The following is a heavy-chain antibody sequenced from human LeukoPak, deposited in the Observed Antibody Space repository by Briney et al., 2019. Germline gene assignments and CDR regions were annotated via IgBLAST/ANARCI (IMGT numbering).Heavy chain of an antibody. J-gene: IGHJ4*02. CDR3: AKSSGKSFPSSRVFDF. CDR1: GFTFGNYA. V-gene: IGHV3-23*01. Sequence: PGGSLRLSCAASGFTFGNYAFSWVRRAPGRGLEWVSIVGDNTDTHYADSVKGRFTISRDNSNNALYLQTNSLRAEDTATYFCAKSSGKSFPSSRVFDFWGQGTLVTVSS. D-gene: IGHD6-13*01. CDR2: VGDNTDT.